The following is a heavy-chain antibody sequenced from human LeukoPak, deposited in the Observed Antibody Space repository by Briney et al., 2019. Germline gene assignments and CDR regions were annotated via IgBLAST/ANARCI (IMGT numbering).Heavy chain of an antibody. CDR3: AKANLVYSYGSDY. J-gene: IGHJ4*02. CDR1: GFTFSSYA. D-gene: IGHD5-18*01. Sequence: GGSLRLSCAASGFTFSSYAMSWVRQAPGKGLEWVSAISGSGGSTYYADSVKGRFTIFRDNSKNTLYLQMNSLRADDTAVYYCAKANLVYSYGSDYWGQGTLVTVSS. CDR2: ISGSGGST. V-gene: IGHV3-23*01.